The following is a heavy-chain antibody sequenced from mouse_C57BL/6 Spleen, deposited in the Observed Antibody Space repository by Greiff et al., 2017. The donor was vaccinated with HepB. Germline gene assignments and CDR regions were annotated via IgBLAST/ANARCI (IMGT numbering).Heavy chain of an antibody. V-gene: IGHV3-6*01. Sequence: EVKLQESGPGLVKPSQSLSLTCSVTGYSITSGYYWNWIRQFPGNKLEWMGYISYDGSNNYNPSLKNRISITRDTSNNQFFLKLNSVTTEDTATYYCARFYYDYDGSFDYWGQGTTLTVSS. D-gene: IGHD2-4*01. CDR3: ARFYYDYDGSFDY. CDR1: GYSITSGYY. CDR2: ISYDGSN. J-gene: IGHJ2*01.